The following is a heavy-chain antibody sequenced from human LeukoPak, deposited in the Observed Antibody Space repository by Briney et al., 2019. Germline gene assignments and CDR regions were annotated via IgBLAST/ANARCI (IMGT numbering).Heavy chain of an antibody. V-gene: IGHV4-59*08. CDR2: IYYSGST. CDR3: AREYCSGGSCYFDY. Sequence: SETLSLTCTVSGGSISSYYWSWIRQSPGKGLEWIGYIYYSGSTNYNPSLKSRVTISVDTSKNQFSLKLSSVTAAATAVYYCAREYCSGGSCYFDYWGQGTLVTVSS. CDR1: GGSISSYY. J-gene: IGHJ4*02. D-gene: IGHD2-15*01.